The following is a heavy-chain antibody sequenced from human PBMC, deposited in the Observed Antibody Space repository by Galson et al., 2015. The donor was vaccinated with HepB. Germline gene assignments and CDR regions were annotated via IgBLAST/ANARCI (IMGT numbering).Heavy chain of an antibody. D-gene: IGHD2-2*01. J-gene: IGHJ6*02. CDR3: ARERVPATANYYYYGMDV. CDR1: GFTFSSYG. CDR2: IWYDGSNK. Sequence: SLRLSCAASGFTFSSYGMHWVRQAPGKGLEWVAVIWYDGSNKYYADSVKGRFTISRDNSKNTLYLQMNSLRAEDTAVYYCARERVPATANYYYYGMDVWGQGTTVTVSS. V-gene: IGHV3-33*08.